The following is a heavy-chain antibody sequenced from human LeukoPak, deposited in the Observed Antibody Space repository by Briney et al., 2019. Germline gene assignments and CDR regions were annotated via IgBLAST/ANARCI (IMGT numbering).Heavy chain of an antibody. CDR2: IYPGDSDT. D-gene: IGHD6-19*01. CDR3: ASPHWGHNSGSPALDY. Sequence: GESLKISCKGSGYSFTSYWIGWVRQMPGKGLEWMGIIYPGDSDTRYSPSFQGQVAISADKSISTAYLQWSSLKASDTAMYYCASPHWGHNSGSPALDYWGQGTLVTVSS. J-gene: IGHJ4*02. V-gene: IGHV5-51*01. CDR1: GYSFTSYW.